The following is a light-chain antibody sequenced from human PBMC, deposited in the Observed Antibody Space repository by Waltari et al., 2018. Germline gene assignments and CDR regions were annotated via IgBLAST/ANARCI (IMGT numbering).Light chain of an antibody. CDR2: EDV. J-gene: IGLJ1*01. V-gene: IGLV3-10*01. CDR3: YSLNSLGNRYV. CDR1: ALPTQY. Sequence: SSELTQPPSVSVSPGQTARITCSGDALPTQYASWFQQKSGQAPVLVIYEDVTRPSGIPERFSGSSSGTVATLTISGAQVEDEADYYCYSLNSLGNRYVFGTGTKFTVL.